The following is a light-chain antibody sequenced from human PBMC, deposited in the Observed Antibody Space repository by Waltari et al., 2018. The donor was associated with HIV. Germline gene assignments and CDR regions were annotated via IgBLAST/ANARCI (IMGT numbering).Light chain of an antibody. CDR1: SLRRYS. CDR2: GKD. Sequence: SSDLTQDPAVSVAVGQTVRITCLGDSLRRYSSNWYQQKPGQAPVVVMYGKDNRPSGIPDRFSGSSSGNTGSLTITGAQAEDEAVYYCDSRDTNDKHHVFGTGTKVTV. CDR3: DSRDTNDKHHV. J-gene: IGLJ1*01. V-gene: IGLV3-19*01.